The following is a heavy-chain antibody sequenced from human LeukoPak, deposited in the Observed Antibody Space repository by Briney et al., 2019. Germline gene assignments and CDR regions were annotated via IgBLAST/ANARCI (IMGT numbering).Heavy chain of an antibody. V-gene: IGHV3-49*04. J-gene: IGHJ4*02. CDR1: GFTFGDYA. CDR3: TRDQTPYY. Sequence: GGSLRLSCTASGFTFGDYAINWVRQAPGKGLEWVGFIRSKIYGGTPEYAASVRGRFTISRDDSKGVAYLQMNSLKTEDTAVYYCTRDQTPYYWGQGTLVTVSS. CDR2: IRSKIYGGTP.